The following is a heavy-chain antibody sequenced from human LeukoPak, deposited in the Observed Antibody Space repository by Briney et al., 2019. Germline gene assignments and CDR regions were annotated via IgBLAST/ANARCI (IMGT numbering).Heavy chain of an antibody. CDR3: AKRSIAVAGYSDY. Sequence: GGSLRLSCAASGNYWMHWVRQVPGKGLEWVSAISGSGGSTYYADSVKGRFTISRDNSKNTLYLQMNSLRAEDTAVYYCAKRSIAVAGYSDYWGQGTLVTVSS. D-gene: IGHD6-19*01. CDR2: ISGSGGST. J-gene: IGHJ4*02. CDR1: GNYW. V-gene: IGHV3-23*01.